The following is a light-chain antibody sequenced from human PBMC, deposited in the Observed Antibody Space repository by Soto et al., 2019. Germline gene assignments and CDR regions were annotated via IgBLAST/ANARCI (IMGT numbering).Light chain of an antibody. CDR2: GAS. V-gene: IGKV3-20*01. J-gene: IGKJ1*01. Sequence: ETVLTQSPGTLSLSPGERATLSCRASQSVSSSYLAWYQQKPGQAPRLLIYGASSRATDIPDRFSGSGYGTDFTLTISRLEPEDFAVYYCQQYGRSPPSWTFGQGTKVEIK. CDR1: QSVSSSY. CDR3: QQYGRSPPSWT.